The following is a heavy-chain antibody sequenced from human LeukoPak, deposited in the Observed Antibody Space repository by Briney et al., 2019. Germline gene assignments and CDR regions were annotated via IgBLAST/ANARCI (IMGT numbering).Heavy chain of an antibody. Sequence: GGSLRLSCAAPGFTFSSYAMHWVRQAPGKGLEWVAVISYDGSNKYYADSVKGRFTISRDNSKNTLYLQVDSLRVDDTAVYYCARDASPISEGDGMGVWGLGTTVAVSS. J-gene: IGHJ6*02. D-gene: IGHD1-26*01. CDR1: GFTFSSYA. CDR3: ARDASPISEGDGMGV. CDR2: ISYDGSNK. V-gene: IGHV3-30*14.